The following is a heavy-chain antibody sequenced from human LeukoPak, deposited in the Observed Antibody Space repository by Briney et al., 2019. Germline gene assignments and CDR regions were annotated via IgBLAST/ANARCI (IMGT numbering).Heavy chain of an antibody. J-gene: IGHJ3*02. CDR2: ISRGGSTT. Sequence: GGSLRLSCAASGFTFSSYAMSWVRQAPGKGLEWVSYISRGGSTTYYADSVKGRFTISRDNAKNSLYLQMNSLRAEDTAVYYCVRGVSISSSWYNDIWGQGTMVTVSS. CDR3: VRGVSISSSWYNDI. D-gene: IGHD6-13*01. CDR1: GFTFSSYA. V-gene: IGHV3-48*04.